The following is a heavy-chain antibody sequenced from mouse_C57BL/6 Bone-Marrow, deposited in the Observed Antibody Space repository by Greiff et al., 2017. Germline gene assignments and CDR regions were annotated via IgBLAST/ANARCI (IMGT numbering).Heavy chain of an antibody. CDR2: ISSGSSTI. J-gene: IGHJ4*01. CDR3: AITTVVATDAMDY. Sequence: EVKLVESGGGLVKPGGSLKLSCAASGFTFSDYGMHWVRQAPETGLEWVAYISSGSSTIYYADTVKGRFTISRDNAKNTLFLQMTSLRSEDTAMYYCAITTVVATDAMDYWGQGTSVTVSS. CDR1: GFTFSDYG. V-gene: IGHV5-17*01. D-gene: IGHD1-1*01.